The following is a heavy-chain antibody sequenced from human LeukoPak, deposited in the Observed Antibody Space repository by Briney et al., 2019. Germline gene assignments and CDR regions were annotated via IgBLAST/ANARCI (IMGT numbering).Heavy chain of an antibody. CDR1: GYTFTSYD. J-gene: IGHJ4*02. D-gene: IGHD3-10*01. CDR3: ARGCRGPCDY. CDR2: MNPNSGNT. V-gene: IGHV1-8*01. Sequence: ASVKVSCKASGYTFTSYDINWVRQATGQGLEWMGWMNPNSGNTGYAQKFQGRATMTRNTSISTAYMGLSRLRSEDTAVYYCARGCRGPCDYWGQGTLVTVSS.